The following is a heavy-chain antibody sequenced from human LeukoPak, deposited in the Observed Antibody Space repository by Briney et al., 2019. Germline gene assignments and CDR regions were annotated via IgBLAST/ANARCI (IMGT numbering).Heavy chain of an antibody. CDR2: IYHSGST. CDR3: ARDVLWFGRARGCFDY. CDR1: GGSISSSNW. D-gene: IGHD3-10*01. J-gene: IGHJ4*02. Sequence: SETLSLTCAVSGGSISSSNWWSWVRQPPGKGLEWIGEIYHSGSTNYNPSLKSRVTISVDTSKNQFSLKLSSVTAADTAVYYCARDVLWFGRARGCFDYWGQGTLVTVSS. V-gene: IGHV4-4*02.